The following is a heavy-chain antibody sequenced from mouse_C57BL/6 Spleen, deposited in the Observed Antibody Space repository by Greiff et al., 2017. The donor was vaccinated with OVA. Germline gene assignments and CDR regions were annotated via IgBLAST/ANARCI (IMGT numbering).Heavy chain of an antibody. CDR1: GYTFTSYW. V-gene: IGHV1-64*01. J-gene: IGHJ2*01. D-gene: IGHD4-1*01. CDR2: IHPNSGST. Sequence: QVQLKQPGAELVKPGASVKLSCKASGYTFTSYWMHWVKQRPGQGLEWIGMIHPNSGSTNYNEKFKSKATLTVDKSSSTAYMQRSSLTSEDSAVYYCARSGSNWDIDYWGQGTTLTVSS. CDR3: ARSGSNWDIDY.